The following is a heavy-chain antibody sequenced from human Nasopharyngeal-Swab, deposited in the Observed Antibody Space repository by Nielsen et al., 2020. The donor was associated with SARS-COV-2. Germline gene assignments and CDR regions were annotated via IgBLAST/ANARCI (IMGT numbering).Heavy chain of an antibody. D-gene: IGHD2-2*01. CDR3: AREVVPAAIPYYYGMDV. Sequence: LRLSCTVSGGSISSGGYYWSWIRQHPGKGLEWIGYIYYSGSTYYNPSLKSRVTISVDTSKNQFSLKLSSVTAADTAVYYCAREVVPAAIPYYYGMDVWGQGTTVTVSS. CDR2: IYYSGST. CDR1: GGSISSGGYY. V-gene: IGHV4-31*03. J-gene: IGHJ6*02.